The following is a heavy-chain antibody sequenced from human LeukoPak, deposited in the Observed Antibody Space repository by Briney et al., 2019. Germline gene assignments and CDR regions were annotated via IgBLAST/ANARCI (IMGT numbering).Heavy chain of an antibody. CDR1: GFTVSSNY. CDR2: IKSKTDGGTT. V-gene: IGHV3-15*01. CDR3: TTSYYDFWSGYFDY. Sequence: PGGSLRLSCAASGFTVSSNYMSWVRQAPGKGLEWVGRIKSKTDGGTTDYAAPVKGRFTISRDDSKNTLYLQMNSLKTEDTAVYYCTTSYYDFWSGYFDYWGQGTLVTVSS. D-gene: IGHD3-3*01. J-gene: IGHJ4*02.